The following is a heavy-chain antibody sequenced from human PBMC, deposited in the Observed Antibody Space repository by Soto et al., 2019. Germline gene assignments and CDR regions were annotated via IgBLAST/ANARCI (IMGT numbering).Heavy chain of an antibody. V-gene: IGHV4-34*01. D-gene: IGHD3-10*01. Sequence: QVQLQQWGAGLLKPSETLSLTCAVYGGSFSGYYWSWIRQPPGKGLEWIGEINHSGSTNYNPSLKSRVTISVDTSKNQFSLKLSSVTAADTAVYYCARAGLLWFGELLYHIPVIGFDPWGQGTLVTVSS. CDR3: ARAGLLWFGELLYHIPVIGFDP. J-gene: IGHJ5*02. CDR2: INHSGST. CDR1: GGSFSGYY.